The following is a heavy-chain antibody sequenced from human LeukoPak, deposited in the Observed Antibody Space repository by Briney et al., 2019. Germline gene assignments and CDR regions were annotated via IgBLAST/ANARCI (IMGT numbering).Heavy chain of an antibody. J-gene: IGHJ4*02. V-gene: IGHV1-2*02. CDR2: INPNTGGT. D-gene: IGHD5-12*01. CDR3: AREEGGRDGYNLLDY. Sequence: ASVKVSCKASGYTFTDHHIHWVRQAPGQGLEWMGWINPNTGGTNYAQKFQGRVTMTRDTSITTACMQLSRLRSDDTAFYFCAREEGGRDGYNLLDYWGQGTLVTVSS. CDR1: GYTFTDHH.